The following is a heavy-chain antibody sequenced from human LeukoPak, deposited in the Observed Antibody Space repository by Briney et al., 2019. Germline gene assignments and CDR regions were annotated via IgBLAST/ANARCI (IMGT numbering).Heavy chain of an antibody. CDR1: GCSITSHY. Sequence: SETLSLTCTVSGCSITSHYWSWIRQPPGKGLEWIAYIDYSGGTNYNASPESRVTISVDRSKNQFYLRLSSVTAACTDIYYCAIVGVDGYPYGYPDYWGQGTLVTVSS. CDR3: AIVGVDGYPYGYPDY. D-gene: IGHD5-18*01. V-gene: IGHV4-59*11. CDR2: IDYSGGT. J-gene: IGHJ4*02.